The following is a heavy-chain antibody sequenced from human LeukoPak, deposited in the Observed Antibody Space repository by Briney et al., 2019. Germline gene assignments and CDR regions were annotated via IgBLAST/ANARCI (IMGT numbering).Heavy chain of an antibody. V-gene: IGHV1-18*01. CDR2: ISTYNGNT. CDR3: AGIPVFGVVLHQEPV. CDR1: GYTFINYD. D-gene: IGHD3-3*01. J-gene: IGHJ6*04. Sequence: ASVKVSCKASGYTFINYDFSWVRQAPGQGLEWMGWISTYNGNTNYAQKLQGRVTMTTDTSTSTVYMELSSLRSEDTAVYFCAGIPVFGVVLHQEPVWGKGTTVTVSS.